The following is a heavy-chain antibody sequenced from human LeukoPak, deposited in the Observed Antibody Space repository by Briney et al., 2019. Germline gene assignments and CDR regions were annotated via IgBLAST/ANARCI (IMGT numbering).Heavy chain of an antibody. CDR2: VYFCGKT. J-gene: IGHJ4*02. V-gene: IGHV4-39*07. CDR1: DSSISSTTYY. CDR3: ARGSWTGTSVAGGY. D-gene: IGHD3-10*01. Sequence: SATLSFTSTASDSSISSTTYYWRWIRQPPRKWLEMIGSVYFCGKTYYHPSRKSRLTRSLGPPKNQFSLNLTSVTAADTAVYYCARGSWTGTSVAGGYWGQGTLVSVSS.